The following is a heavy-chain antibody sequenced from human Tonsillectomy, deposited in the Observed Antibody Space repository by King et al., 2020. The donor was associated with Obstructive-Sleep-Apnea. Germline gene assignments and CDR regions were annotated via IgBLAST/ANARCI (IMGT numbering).Heavy chain of an antibody. Sequence: VQLVESGGGVVQPGRSLRLSCTASGFTFSSYGMHWVRQAPGKGLEWVAVIWYDGSNEYYADSVKGRFTISRDNSKNTLYLHMNSLRAEDTAVYYCAKDLEERVRGVNHKYSYYGMDVWGQGTTVTVSS. CDR3: AKDLEERVRGVNHKYSYYGMDV. V-gene: IGHV3-33*06. CDR1: GFTFSSYG. D-gene: IGHD3-10*01. J-gene: IGHJ6*02. CDR2: IWYDGSNE.